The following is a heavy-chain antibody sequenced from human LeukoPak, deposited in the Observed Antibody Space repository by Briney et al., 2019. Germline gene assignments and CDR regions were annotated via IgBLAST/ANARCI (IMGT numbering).Heavy chain of an antibody. Sequence: SETLSLTCTVSGASISSSHYYWGWVRQSPGQGLEWIGSIFHSGSTYYNPSLKSRVTISVDTAKNHFSLNLNSVTAADTAVYYCARPAPYHIDYFHFWGQGALVTVSS. V-gene: IGHV4-39*02. CDR3: ARPAPYHIDYFHF. CDR2: IFHSGST. J-gene: IGHJ4*02. D-gene: IGHD2-21*01. CDR1: GASISSSHYY.